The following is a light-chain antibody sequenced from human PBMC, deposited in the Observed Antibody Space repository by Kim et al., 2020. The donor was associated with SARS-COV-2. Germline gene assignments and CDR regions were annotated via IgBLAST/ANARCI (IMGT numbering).Light chain of an antibody. V-gene: IGKV1-5*03. CDR3: QQYNDYFRT. J-gene: IGKJ1*01. CDR1: QSIGNR. Sequence: ASVGDRVTIAGRASQSIGNRLAWYQQKPGKAPKVLIYKASSLESGVPSRFSGSGSGTEFTLTISSLQPDDLATYHCQQYNDYFRTFGQGTKVDIK. CDR2: KAS.